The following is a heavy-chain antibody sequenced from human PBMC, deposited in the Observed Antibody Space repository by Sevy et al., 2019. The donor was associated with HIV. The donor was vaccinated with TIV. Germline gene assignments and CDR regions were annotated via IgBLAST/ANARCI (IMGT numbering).Heavy chain of an antibody. CDR3: ARVYWVAVATPGWFDP. Sequence: SQTLSLTCAVYGGSFSGYYWSWIRQPPGKGLEWIGEINHSGSTNYNPSLKSRVTISVDTSKNQFSLKLSSVTAADTAVYYCARVYWVAVATPGWFDPWGQGTLVTVSS. CDR2: INHSGST. CDR1: GGSFSGYY. D-gene: IGHD6-19*01. J-gene: IGHJ5*02. V-gene: IGHV4-34*01.